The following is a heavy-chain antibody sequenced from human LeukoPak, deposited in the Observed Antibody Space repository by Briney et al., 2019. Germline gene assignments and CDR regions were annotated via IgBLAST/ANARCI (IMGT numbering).Heavy chain of an antibody. D-gene: IGHD5-12*01. CDR3: ARRLASYSGYDGTYFDY. Sequence: SETLSLTCTVSGGSISSSSYYWGWIRQPPGKGLEWIGSIYYTGSTYYNPSLKSRVTISVDTSKIQFSLKLSSVTAADTAVYYCARRLASYSGYDGTYFDYWGQGTLVTVSS. CDR1: GGSISSSSYY. V-gene: IGHV4-39*01. J-gene: IGHJ4*02. CDR2: IYYTGST.